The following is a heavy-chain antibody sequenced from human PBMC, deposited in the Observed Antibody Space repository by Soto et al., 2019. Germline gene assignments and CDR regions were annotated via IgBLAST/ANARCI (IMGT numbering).Heavy chain of an antibody. Sequence: SETLSLTCAVYGGSFSGYYWSWTRQPPGKGLEWIGEINHSGSTNYNPSLKSRVTISVDTSKNQFSLKLSSVTAADTAVYYCARFGFGYYDSSGLNSFDYWGQGTLVTVSS. CDR3: ARFGFGYYDSSGLNSFDY. J-gene: IGHJ4*02. CDR2: INHSGST. CDR1: GGSFSGYY. D-gene: IGHD3-22*01. V-gene: IGHV4-34*01.